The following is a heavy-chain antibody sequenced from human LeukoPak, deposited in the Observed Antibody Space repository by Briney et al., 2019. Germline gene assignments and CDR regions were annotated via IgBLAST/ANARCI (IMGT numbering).Heavy chain of an antibody. CDR1: GGSFSGYY. CDR3: ARGGHSSSS. Sequence: PSETLSLTCAVYGGSFSGYYWSWIRQPPGKGLEWIGEINHSGSTNYNPSLKSRVTISVDTSKNQFSLKLSSVTAADTAVYYCARGGHSSSSWGQGTLVTVSS. CDR2: INHSGST. V-gene: IGHV4-34*01. D-gene: IGHD6-6*01. J-gene: IGHJ4*02.